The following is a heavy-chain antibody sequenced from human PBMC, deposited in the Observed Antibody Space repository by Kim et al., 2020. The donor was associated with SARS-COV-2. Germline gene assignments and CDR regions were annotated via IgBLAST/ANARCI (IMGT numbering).Heavy chain of an antibody. D-gene: IGHD6-13*01. CDR2: ISYDGSNK. J-gene: IGHJ3*02. CDR3: AKGLGYSSRDAFDI. Sequence: GGSLRLSCAASGFTFSSYGMHWVRQAPGKGLEWVAVISYDGSNKYYADSVKGRFTISRDNSKNTLYLQMNSLRAEDTAVYYCAKGLGYSSRDAFDIWGQGTMVTVSS. V-gene: IGHV3-30*18. CDR1: GFTFSSYG.